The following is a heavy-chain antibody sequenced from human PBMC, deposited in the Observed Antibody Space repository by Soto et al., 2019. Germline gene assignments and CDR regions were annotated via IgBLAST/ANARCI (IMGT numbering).Heavy chain of an antibody. CDR2: IYYSGVT. CDR3: ARHVSI. J-gene: IGHJ4*02. CDR1: GVSISNSSYY. V-gene: IGHV4-39*01. Sequence: QLQLQESGPGLVKPSETLSLTCTVSGVSISNSSYYWGWISRPPGKGLEWIGTIYYSGVTFYNPSLKSRVTISVDTSKQQFSLKLTSVTAGDTAVYYCARHVSIWGQGTLVTVSS.